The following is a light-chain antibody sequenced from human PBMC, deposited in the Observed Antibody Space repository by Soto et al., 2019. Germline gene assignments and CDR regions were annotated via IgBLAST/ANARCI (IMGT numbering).Light chain of an antibody. J-gene: IGLJ1*01. CDR1: SSNIGGNS. V-gene: IGLV1-51*01. CDR2: DDN. CDR3: GSWDSSLSAYV. Sequence: QSVLTQPPSLSAAPGQKVTITCSGSSSNIGGNSVSWYQQLPGTAPKLLIYDDNKRPSGIPDRFSGSKSGTSATLGITGFQTGDEADYYCGSWDSSLSAYVFGTGTNVTAL.